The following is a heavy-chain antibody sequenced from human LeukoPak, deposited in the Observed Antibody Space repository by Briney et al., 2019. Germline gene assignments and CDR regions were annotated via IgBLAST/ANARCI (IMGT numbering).Heavy chain of an antibody. D-gene: IGHD6-13*01. CDR2: IYTSGST. Sequence: SETLSLTCTVSGGSISSGSYYWSWIRQPAGKGLEWIGRIYTSGSTNYNPSLKSRVTISVDTSKNQFSLKLSSVTAADTAVYYCAQYFAATGESHLDHWGQGSLVTVSS. J-gene: IGHJ4*02. V-gene: IGHV4-61*02. CDR3: AQYFAATGESHLDH. CDR1: GGSISSGSYY.